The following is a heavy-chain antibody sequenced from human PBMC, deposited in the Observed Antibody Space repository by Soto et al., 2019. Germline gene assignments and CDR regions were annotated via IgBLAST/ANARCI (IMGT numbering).Heavy chain of an antibody. CDR3: ASSYYDSSGYYYSGRFDY. J-gene: IGHJ4*02. D-gene: IGHD3-22*01. Sequence: PSETLSLTCTVSGGSISSYYWSWIRQPPGKGLEWIGYIYYRGSTNYNPSLKSRVTISVDTSKNHFSLKLSFVTAADTALFYFASSYYDSSGYYYSGRFDYWGQGTLVTVSS. V-gene: IGHV4-59*01. CDR1: GGSISSYY. CDR2: IYYRGST.